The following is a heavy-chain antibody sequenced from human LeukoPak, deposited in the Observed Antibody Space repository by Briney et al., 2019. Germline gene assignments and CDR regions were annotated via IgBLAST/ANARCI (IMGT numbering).Heavy chain of an antibody. D-gene: IGHD1-26*01. Sequence: PGGSLRLSCAASGFTFSSYWMHWVRQAPGKGLVWVSCINSDGSSTSYADSVKGRFTISRDNAKNTLYLQMNSLRAEDTAVYYCARDPRSGYFDYWGQGTLVTVSS. CDR3: ARDPRSGYFDY. CDR2: INSDGSST. V-gene: IGHV3-74*01. J-gene: IGHJ4*02. CDR1: GFTFSSYW.